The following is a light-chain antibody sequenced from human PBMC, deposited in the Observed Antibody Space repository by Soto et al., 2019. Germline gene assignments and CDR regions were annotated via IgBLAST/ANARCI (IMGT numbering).Light chain of an antibody. CDR2: AAS. CDR1: QDINTY. Sequence: DIQLTQSPSFLSASVGDRVTITCRASQDINTYLAWYQQKPGEAPKLLIFAASTLQNGVPSRFSGSGSGTEFTVTITSLQPEDFATYYCQQRKSYPITFGQRTRLEIK. V-gene: IGKV1-9*01. J-gene: IGKJ5*01. CDR3: QQRKSYPIT.